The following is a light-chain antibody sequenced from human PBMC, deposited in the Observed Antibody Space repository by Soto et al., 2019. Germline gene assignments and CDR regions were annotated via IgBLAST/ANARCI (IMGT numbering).Light chain of an antibody. J-gene: IGLJ1*01. CDR1: SSNIGAGYV. CDR2: GNT. Sequence: QLVLTQPPSVSGAPGQRVTISCAGSSSNIGAGYVVNWYQHLPGTAPKLLIYGNTNRPSGVPDRFSGSKASLAITGLQAEDEADYYCQSYDSSLRSYVFGTGTKVTVL. V-gene: IGLV1-40*01. CDR3: QSYDSSLRSYV.